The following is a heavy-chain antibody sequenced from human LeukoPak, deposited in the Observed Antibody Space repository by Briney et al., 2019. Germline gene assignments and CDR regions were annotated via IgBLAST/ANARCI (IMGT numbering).Heavy chain of an antibody. Sequence: GGSLRLSCAASGFTFSSIAMTWVRQAPGKGLEWFSSIRSNGDTTYNADSVKGRFTISRENSKNTLYLQMNSLRVEDTAIYYCAKGQELDDGVFDSWGQGTLVTVPS. J-gene: IGHJ4*02. CDR2: IRSNGDTT. CDR3: AKGQELDDGVFDS. D-gene: IGHD1-1*01. V-gene: IGHV3-23*01. CDR1: GFTFSSIA.